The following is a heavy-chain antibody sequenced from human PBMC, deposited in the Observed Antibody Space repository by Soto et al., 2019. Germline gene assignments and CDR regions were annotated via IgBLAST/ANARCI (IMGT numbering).Heavy chain of an antibody. CDR1: GGSISAYY. Sequence: ASETLSLTCTVSGGSISAYYWNWIRQPAGKGLEWIGRVYTSGSANYNPSLQSRVSMSVDMSKNQFSLKLSSVTAADTAVYYCARYGTTVGFDYWGQGTLVTVSS. CDR3: ARYGTTVGFDY. CDR2: VYTSGSA. J-gene: IGHJ4*01. D-gene: IGHD1-1*01. V-gene: IGHV4-4*07.